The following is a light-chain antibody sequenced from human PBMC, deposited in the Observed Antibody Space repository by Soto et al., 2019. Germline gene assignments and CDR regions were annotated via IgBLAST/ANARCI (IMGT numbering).Light chain of an antibody. V-gene: IGLV2-23*01. CDR2: EGS. Sequence: QSALTQPASVSGSPGESITISCTVTSSDVGSYNLVSWYQQHPGKAPKLMIYEGSKRPSGVSNRFSGSKSGNTASLTISGLQAEDEADYYCCSYAAHYVFGTGTKVTVL. CDR1: SSDVGSYNL. J-gene: IGLJ1*01. CDR3: CSYAAHYV.